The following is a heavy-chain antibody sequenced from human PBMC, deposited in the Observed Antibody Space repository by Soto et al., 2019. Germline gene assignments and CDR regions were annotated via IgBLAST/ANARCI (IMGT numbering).Heavy chain of an antibody. CDR2: ISYEGGSH. CDR1: GFSFSLYG. D-gene: IGHD6-13*01. CDR3: AKEVAAAGDHFYFHGLDV. J-gene: IGHJ6*02. Sequence: QVQLVESGGGVVQPGRSLRLSCAASGFSFSLYGIHWVRQAPGKGLEWVAFISYEGGSHFYADSVKGRFTISRDNSKNTLYLQMNSLRADDTAVYFCAKEVAAAGDHFYFHGLDVWGQGTTVTVSS. V-gene: IGHV3-30*18.